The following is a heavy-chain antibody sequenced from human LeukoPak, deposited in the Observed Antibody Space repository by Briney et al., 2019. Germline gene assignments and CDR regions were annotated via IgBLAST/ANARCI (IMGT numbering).Heavy chain of an antibody. CDR3: ARLLVTEYKSGWYGHNFDH. Sequence: GSSVKVSCKASGGTFSSYAISWVRQAPGQGLEWMGWLSVYNGHTSYAQKFQGVFTMTTDTSTDTAYMELRSLRSDDTAVYYCARLLVTEYKSGWYGHNFDHWGQGTQVTVSS. CDR1: GGTFSSYA. CDR2: LSVYNGHT. V-gene: IGHV1-18*01. D-gene: IGHD6-13*01. J-gene: IGHJ4*02.